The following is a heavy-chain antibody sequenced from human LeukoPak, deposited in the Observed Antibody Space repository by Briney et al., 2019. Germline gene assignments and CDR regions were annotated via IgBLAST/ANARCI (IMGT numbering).Heavy chain of an antibody. CDR1: GYTFTSYG. CDR3: ARNLAKEQWLGTRNYYYYGMDV. CDR2: IIPILGIA. J-gene: IGHJ6*02. D-gene: IGHD6-19*01. Sequence: SVKVSCKASGYTFTSYGISWVRQAPGQGLEWMGRIIPILGIANYAQKFQGRVTITADKSTSTAYMELSSLRSEDTAVYYCARNLAKEQWLGTRNYYYYGMDVWGQGTTVTVSS. V-gene: IGHV1-69*04.